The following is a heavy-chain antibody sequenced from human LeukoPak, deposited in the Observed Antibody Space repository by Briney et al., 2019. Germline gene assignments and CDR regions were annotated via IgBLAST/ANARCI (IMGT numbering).Heavy chain of an antibody. V-gene: IGHV4-34*01. CDR1: GGSFSGYY. D-gene: IGHD6-13*01. Sequence: PSETLSLTCAVYGGSFSGYYWSWIRQPPGKGLEWIGEINHSGSTNYNPSLKSRVTISVDTSKNQFSLKLSSVTAADTAVYYCARGRCSSWYIGFDYWGQGTLVTVSS. CDR3: ARGRCSSWYIGFDY. J-gene: IGHJ4*02. CDR2: INHSGST.